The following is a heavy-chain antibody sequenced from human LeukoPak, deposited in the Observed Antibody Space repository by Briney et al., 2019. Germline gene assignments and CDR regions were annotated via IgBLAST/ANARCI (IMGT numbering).Heavy chain of an antibody. CDR1: GYSISSGYQ. Sequence: PSETLSLTCAVSGYSISSGYQWAWIRQPPGKGLEWIGYIYYSGSTNYNPSLKSRVTISVDTSKNQFSLKLSSVTAADTAVYYCARRNYYGSGSYDYWGQGTLVTVSS. V-gene: IGHV4-38-2*01. CDR2: IYYSGST. J-gene: IGHJ4*02. CDR3: ARRNYYGSGSYDY. D-gene: IGHD3-10*01.